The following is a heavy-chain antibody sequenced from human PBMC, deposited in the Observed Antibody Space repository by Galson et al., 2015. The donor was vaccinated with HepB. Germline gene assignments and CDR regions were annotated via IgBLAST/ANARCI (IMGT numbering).Heavy chain of an antibody. CDR1: GFTFSSYS. V-gene: IGHV3-48*01. D-gene: IGHD3-16*01. CDR3: ARGVMRLVDY. J-gene: IGHJ4*02. CDR2: INTVSTAI. Sequence: SLRLSCAASGFTFSSYSMNWVRQAPGKGLEWVSYINTVSTAIYYADSVKGRFTISRDNDRNSLCLQMNSLRAEDTAVYYCARGVMRLVDYWGQGTLVTVSS.